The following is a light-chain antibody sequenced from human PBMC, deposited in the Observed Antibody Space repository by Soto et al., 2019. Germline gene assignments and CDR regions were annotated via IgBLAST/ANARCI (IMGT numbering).Light chain of an antibody. Sequence: EIVLTPSPGTLSSSPGERATLSCRASQSVSSSYLAWYQQKPGQAPRLLIYGASSRATGIPDRFSGSGSGTDFTLTISRLEPEDFAVYYCQQYGSSLWTFGQGTKVDIK. J-gene: IGKJ1*01. V-gene: IGKV3-20*01. CDR1: QSVSSSY. CDR2: GAS. CDR3: QQYGSSLWT.